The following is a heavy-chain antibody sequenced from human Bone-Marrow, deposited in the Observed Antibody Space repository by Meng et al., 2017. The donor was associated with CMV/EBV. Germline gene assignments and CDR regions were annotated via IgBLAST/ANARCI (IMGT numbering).Heavy chain of an antibody. CDR3: ARTPNYYYYYGMDV. J-gene: IGHJ6*02. CDR2: INHSGST. Sequence: SQTLSLPCAVYGGSFSGYYWSWIRQPPGKGLEWIGEINHSGSTNYNPSRKSRVTISVDTSKNQFSLKLSSVTAADTAVYYCARTPNYYYYYGMDVWGQGTTVTVSS. D-gene: IGHD2-15*01. CDR1: GGSFSGYY. V-gene: IGHV4-34*01.